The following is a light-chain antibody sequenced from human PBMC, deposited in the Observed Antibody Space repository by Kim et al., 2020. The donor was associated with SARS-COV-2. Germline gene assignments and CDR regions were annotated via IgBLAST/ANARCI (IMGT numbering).Light chain of an antibody. CDR3: SSYTSSSTFLYV. Sequence: SITISCTGTSSDVGGYNYVSWYQQHPGKAPKLMIYDVSKRPSGVSNRFSGSTSGNTASLTISGLQAEDEADYYCSSYTSSSTFLYVFGTGTKVTVL. V-gene: IGLV2-14*04. CDR2: DVS. CDR1: SSDVGGYNY. J-gene: IGLJ1*01.